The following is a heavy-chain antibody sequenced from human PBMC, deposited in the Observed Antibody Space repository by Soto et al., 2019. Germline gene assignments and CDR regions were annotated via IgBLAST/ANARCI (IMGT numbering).Heavy chain of an antibody. Sequence: SETLSLTCTVSGGSISNSRYYWGWIRQPPGKGLEWIGSVYPSGKTYYNPSLGNRVTTSADTSKNQFSLSLRSVTAADTAIYYCARHGLYCVDDSCYSGWFDPWGQGTLVTVSS. CDR2: VYPSGKT. V-gene: IGHV4-39*01. CDR1: GGSISNSRYY. D-gene: IGHD2-15*01. J-gene: IGHJ5*02. CDR3: ARHGLYCVDDSCYSGWFDP.